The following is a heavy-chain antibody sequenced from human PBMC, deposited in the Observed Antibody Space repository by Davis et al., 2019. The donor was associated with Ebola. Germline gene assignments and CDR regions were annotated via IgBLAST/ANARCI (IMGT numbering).Heavy chain of an antibody. V-gene: IGHV1-69*10. D-gene: IGHD2-2*01. CDR1: GYTFTGYY. CDR3: ARDEAVEGVGVPAAIPSAEYFQH. Sequence: SVKVSCKASGYTFTGYYMHWVRQAPGQGLEWMGGIIPILGIANYAQKFQGRVTITADKSTSTAYMELSSLRSEDTAVYYCARDEAVEGVGVPAAIPSAEYFQHWGQGTLVTVSS. J-gene: IGHJ1*01. CDR2: IIPILGIA.